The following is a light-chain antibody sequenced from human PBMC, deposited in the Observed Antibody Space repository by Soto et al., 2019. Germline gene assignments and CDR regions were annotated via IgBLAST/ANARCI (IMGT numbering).Light chain of an antibody. CDR1: SSDVGGYNY. V-gene: IGLV2-11*01. Sequence: SVLTRPRSVSGSPGQSVTISCTGTSSDVGGYNYVSWYQQHPGKAPKLMIYDVSKRPSGVPDRFSGSKSGNTASLTISGLQAEDEADYYCFSYAASYTDIYGTGTKVTV. J-gene: IGLJ1*01. CDR2: DVS. CDR3: FSYAASYTDI.